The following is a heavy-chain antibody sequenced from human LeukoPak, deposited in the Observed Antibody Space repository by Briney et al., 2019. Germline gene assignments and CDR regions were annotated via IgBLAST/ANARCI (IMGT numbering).Heavy chain of an antibody. V-gene: IGHV6-1*01. D-gene: IGHD3-10*01. Sequence: SQTLSLTCAISGDSVSSNSAAWNWIRQSPSRGLEWLERTYDRSKWYNDYAVSVKSRITINPDASKNQFSLQLNSVTPEDTAVYYCARAANVLLWFGELLSENYFDYWGQGTLVTVSS. CDR2: TYDRSKWYN. CDR1: GDSVSSNSAA. J-gene: IGHJ4*02. CDR3: ARAANVLLWFGELLSENYFDY.